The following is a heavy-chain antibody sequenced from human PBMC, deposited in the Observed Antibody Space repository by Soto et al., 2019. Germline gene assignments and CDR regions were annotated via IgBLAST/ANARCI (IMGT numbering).Heavy chain of an antibody. CDR2: IYWDDDK. J-gene: IGHJ4*02. CDR3: AHIRPVHITIFGVAIPQFDY. CDR1: GFSLSTSGVG. Sequence: QITLKESGPTLVKPTQTLTLTCTFSGFSLSTSGVGVGWIRQPPGKALEWLALIYWDDDKRYSPSLKSRLTSTEDTSPNPVVLTTTTLDPVDSATYYRAHIRPVHITIFGVAIPQFDYWGQGTRVTVSS. V-gene: IGHV2-5*02. D-gene: IGHD3-3*01.